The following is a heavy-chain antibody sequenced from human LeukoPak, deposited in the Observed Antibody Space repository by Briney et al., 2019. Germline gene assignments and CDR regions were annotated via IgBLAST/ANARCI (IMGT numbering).Heavy chain of an antibody. CDR1: GYTFTGYY. Sequence: WASVKVSCKASGYTFTGYYMHWVRQAPGQGLEWMGWINPNSGGTNYAQKFQGRVTMTRDTSISTAYMEPSRLRSDDTAVYYCARVEVTGTTPFPYFDYWGQGTLVTVSS. CDR2: INPNSGGT. J-gene: IGHJ4*02. V-gene: IGHV1-2*02. D-gene: IGHD1-7*01. CDR3: ARVEVTGTTPFPYFDY.